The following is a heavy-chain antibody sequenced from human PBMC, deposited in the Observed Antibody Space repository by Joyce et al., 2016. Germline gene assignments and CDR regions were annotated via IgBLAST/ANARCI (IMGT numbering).Heavy chain of an antibody. CDR1: GFIFSNYW. Sequence: QLVDSGGGLVQPGGSLRLSCAASGFIFSNYWMHWVRQAPGKGLSWVSRIENDGSITNDADSVKGRFTISRDNAKNTLYLEMNNLRGEDTAVYFCVRAQVLADDVVNIWGQGTKVTVAS. CDR3: VRAQVLADDVVNI. V-gene: IGHV3-74*01. D-gene: IGHD2/OR15-2a*01. J-gene: IGHJ3*02. CDR2: IENDGSIT.